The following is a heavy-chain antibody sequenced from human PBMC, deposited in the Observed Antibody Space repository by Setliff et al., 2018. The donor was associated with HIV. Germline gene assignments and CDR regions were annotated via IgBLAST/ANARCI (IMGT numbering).Heavy chain of an antibody. CDR3: ARRIVPVASGYSYFEY. Sequence: SETLFLTCTVSGGSISSYYWGWIRQPPVNGLQWIRSIYHTGSTYYKPSLRSRVTISVDTSKNQFSLRLSSVSAGDTAVYYCARRIVPVASGYSYFEYWGQGTRVTSPQ. V-gene: IGHV4-39*01. D-gene: IGHD3-3*01. CDR1: GGSISSYY. J-gene: IGHJ4*02. CDR2: IYHTGST.